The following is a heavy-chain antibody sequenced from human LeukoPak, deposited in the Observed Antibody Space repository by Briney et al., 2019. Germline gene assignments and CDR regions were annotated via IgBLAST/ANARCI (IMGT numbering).Heavy chain of an antibody. CDR3: ARGFDTHFNPDSYFDS. D-gene: IGHD3-3*02. V-gene: IGHV3-30*03. Sequence: GGSLRLSCAASGFTFRSYVMHWVRQAPGKGLEWVAGVSYDGKNTFYAESVRGRFIISRDISRKNLYLEMNRLTSDDTAVYYCARGFDTHFNPDSYFDSWGQGTLVTVSS. CDR2: VSYDGKNT. CDR1: GFTFRSYV. J-gene: IGHJ4*02.